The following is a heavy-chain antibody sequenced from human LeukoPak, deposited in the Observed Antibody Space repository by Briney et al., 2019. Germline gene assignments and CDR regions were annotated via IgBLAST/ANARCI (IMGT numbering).Heavy chain of an antibody. CDR3: ARDVDSSGYADY. D-gene: IGHD3-22*01. V-gene: IGHV1-2*02. CDR1: GYTFTGYY. J-gene: IGHJ4*02. CDR2: INPNSGGT. Sequence: GASVKVSCKASGYTFTGYYMHWVRQAPGQGPEWMGWINPNSGGTNYAQKFQGRVTMTRDTSISTAYMELSRLRSDDTAVYYCARDVDSSGYADYWGQGTLVTVSS.